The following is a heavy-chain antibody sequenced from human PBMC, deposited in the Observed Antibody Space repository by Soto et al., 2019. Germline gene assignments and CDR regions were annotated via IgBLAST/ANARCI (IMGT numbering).Heavy chain of an antibody. D-gene: IGHD3-10*01. CDR1: GGSISSPDYY. CDR3: ARVGYGSGSIFYGVDV. CDR2: IYYSGST. V-gene: IGHV4-30-4*01. Sequence: QVQLQESGPGLVKPSQTLSLTCSVSGGSISSPDYYWSWIRQPPGKGLEWIGYIYYSGSTYYNPSLKSRVTISEDTSNNQFSLRLSSVTAADTAVYYCARVGYGSGSIFYGVDVWGQGTTVIVSS. J-gene: IGHJ6*02.